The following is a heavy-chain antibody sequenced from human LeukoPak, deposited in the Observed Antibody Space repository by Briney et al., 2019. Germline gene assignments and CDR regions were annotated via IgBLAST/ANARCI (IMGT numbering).Heavy chain of an antibody. D-gene: IGHD5-18*01. CDR3: ARVGYSYGMIDY. J-gene: IGHJ4*02. V-gene: IGHV4-34*01. CDR1: GGSFSGYY. Sequence: SETLSLTCAVYGGSFSGYYWSWLRQPPGKGLEGIGEINHSGSTNYNPSLKSRVTISVDTSKNQFSLKLSSVTAADTAVYYCARVGYSYGMIDYWGQGTLVTVSS. CDR2: INHSGST.